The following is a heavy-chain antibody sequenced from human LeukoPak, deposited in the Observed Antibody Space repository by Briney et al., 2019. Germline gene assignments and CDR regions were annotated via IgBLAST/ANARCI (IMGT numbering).Heavy chain of an antibody. V-gene: IGHV3-21*01. CDR1: EFTFSSHS. Sequence: GGSLRLSCAASEFTFSSHSMNWVRQAPGKGLEWVSSISSSSIYIYYADSMKGRFTISRDNAKNSLYLQINSLRAEDTAVYYCARDGAAAGTFDXWGQGTLVTV. D-gene: IGHD6-13*01. CDR3: ARDGAAAGTFDX. CDR2: ISSSSIYI. J-gene: IGHJ4*02.